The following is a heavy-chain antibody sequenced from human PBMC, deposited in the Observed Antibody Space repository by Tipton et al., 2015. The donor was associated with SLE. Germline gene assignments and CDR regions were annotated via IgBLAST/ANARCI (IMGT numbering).Heavy chain of an antibody. CDR2: IYYSGST. CDR1: GGSISSGSYY. J-gene: IGHJ5*01. D-gene: IGHD2/OR15-2a*01. Sequence: TLSLTCTVSGGSISSGSYYWSWIRQPPGKGLEWIGSIYYSGSTYYNPSLKSRVTISVDTSKNQFSLKLSSVTAADTAVYYCARDGNILWFGSWGQGTLVTVSS. V-gene: IGHV4-39*07. CDR3: ARDGNILWFGS.